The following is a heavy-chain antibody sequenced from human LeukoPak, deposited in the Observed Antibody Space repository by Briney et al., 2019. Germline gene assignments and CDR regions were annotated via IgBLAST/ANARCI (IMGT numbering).Heavy chain of an antibody. CDR2: IYHSGST. V-gene: IGHV4-38-2*02. CDR1: GYSISSGYY. CDR3: ARSRYYDSSGYYRPYYFDY. Sequence: SETLSLTCTVSGYSISSGYYWGWIRQPPGKGLEWIGSIYHSGSTYYNPSLKSRVTISVDTSKNQFSLKLSSVTAADTAVYYCARSRYYDSSGYYRPYYFDYWGQGTLVTVSS. J-gene: IGHJ4*02. D-gene: IGHD3-22*01.